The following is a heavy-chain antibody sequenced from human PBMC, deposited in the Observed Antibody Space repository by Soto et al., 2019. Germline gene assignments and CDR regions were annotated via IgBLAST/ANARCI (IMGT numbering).Heavy chain of an antibody. J-gene: IGHJ5*02. V-gene: IGHV3-30*18. CDR2: ISYDGSNK. CDR1: GFTFSSYG. CDR3: AKGRRVGWFDP. Sequence: GGSLRLSCAASGFTFSSYGMHWVRQAPGKGLEWVAVISYDGSNKYYADSVKGRFTISRDNSKNTLYLQMNSLRAEDTAVYYCAKGRRVGWFDPWGQGTLVTVSS. D-gene: IGHD1-26*01.